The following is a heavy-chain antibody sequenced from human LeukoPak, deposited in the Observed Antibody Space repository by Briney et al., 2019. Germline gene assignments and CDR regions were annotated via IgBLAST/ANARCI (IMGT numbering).Heavy chain of an antibody. D-gene: IGHD6-13*01. CDR3: AVEIAAAGPAHFDY. Sequence: ASVKVSCKASGYTFSSYGISWVRQAPGQGLEWMGWISAYNGNTNYAQKLQGRVTMTTDTSTSTAYMELRSLRSEDTAVYYCAVEIAAAGPAHFDYWGQGTLVTVSS. V-gene: IGHV1-18*01. CDR2: ISAYNGNT. J-gene: IGHJ4*02. CDR1: GYTFSSYG.